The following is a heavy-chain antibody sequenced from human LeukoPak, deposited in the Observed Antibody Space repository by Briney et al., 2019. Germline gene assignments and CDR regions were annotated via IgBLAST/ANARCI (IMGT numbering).Heavy chain of an antibody. CDR2: IQQDGSEK. V-gene: IGHV3-7*04. J-gene: IGHJ6*02. D-gene: IGHD6-19*01. CDR3: ARSSSSYPWYYGMDV. CDR1: GFTFSSYW. Sequence: QPGGSLRLSCAASGFTFSSYWMIWVRQAPGKGLEWVASIQQDGSEKYYVDFVKGRFTISRDNAKNTLYLQMNSLRAEDTAVYYCARSSSSYPWYYGMDVWGQGTTVTVYS.